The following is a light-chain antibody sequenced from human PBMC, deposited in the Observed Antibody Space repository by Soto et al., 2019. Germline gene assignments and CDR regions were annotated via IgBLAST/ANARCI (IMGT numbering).Light chain of an antibody. CDR1: STDVGGYNY. V-gene: IGLV2-14*01. CDR2: EVS. J-gene: IGLJ1*01. CDR3: GSYTSTDTPFV. Sequence: QSALAQPSSVSGSPGQPITISCTGTSTDVGGYNYVSWYQHHPGKGPKLIIYEVSNRPSGVSDRFSGSKSGNVASLIISNLEAEDESDYYCGSYTSTDTPFVFGTGTKVTVL.